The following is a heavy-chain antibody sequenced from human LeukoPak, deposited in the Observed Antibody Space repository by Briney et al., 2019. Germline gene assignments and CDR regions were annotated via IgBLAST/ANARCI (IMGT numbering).Heavy chain of an antibody. CDR2: IKQDGSET. V-gene: IGHV3-7*01. CDR3: VREGFYFFDF. CDR1: GFTFTNNF. J-gene: IGHJ4*01. Sequence: GGSLRLSCAASGFTFTNNFMSWVRQVPGKGLEGVANIKQDGSETTYADSVRGRFTIFRDNAKDSVYLQMNSLRAEGSATYYCVREGFYFFDFWGQGTLVTVSS.